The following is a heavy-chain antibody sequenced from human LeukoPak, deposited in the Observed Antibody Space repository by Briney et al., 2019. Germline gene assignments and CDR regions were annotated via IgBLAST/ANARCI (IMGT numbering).Heavy chain of an antibody. CDR1: GYSISSGYY. CDR2: ISYSGST. D-gene: IGHD1-7*01. Sequence: SETLSLTCAVSGYSISSGYYWGWIRQPPGKGLEWIGTISYSGSTYYNPSLKSRVTISVDTSKNQFFLNMSSVTAADTAVYYCARPRHNWNYYFDYWGQGTLVTVSS. V-gene: IGHV4-38-2*01. J-gene: IGHJ4*02. CDR3: ARPRHNWNYYFDY.